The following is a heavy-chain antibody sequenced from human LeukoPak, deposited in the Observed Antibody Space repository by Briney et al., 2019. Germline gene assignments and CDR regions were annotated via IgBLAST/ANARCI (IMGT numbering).Heavy chain of an antibody. CDR3: ARDIAAAGLYFDY. V-gene: IGHV4-59*12. J-gene: IGHJ4*02. CDR1: GGSISNYY. D-gene: IGHD6-13*01. Sequence: SETLSLTCTVSGGSISNYYWSWIRQPPGKGLEWIAYIYYNGNSNSNPSLKSRVTISIDTSKNQFSLKLSSVTAADTAVYYCARDIAAAGLYFDYWGQGTLVTVSS. CDR2: IYYNGNS.